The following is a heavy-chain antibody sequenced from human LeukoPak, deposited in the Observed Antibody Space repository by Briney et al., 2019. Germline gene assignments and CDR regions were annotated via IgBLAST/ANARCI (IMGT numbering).Heavy chain of an antibody. J-gene: IGHJ4*02. CDR1: GSSISSGGYY. CDR3: ARHYDSRTYSSYYIDY. Sequence: SETLSLTCTVSGSSISSGGYYWSWLRQHRGKGLEWIGYIYSSGSTFYNPSLRSRVIISVDTSKNQFSLTLDSVTVVDTAIYYCARHYDSRTYSSYYIDYWGQGTLVTVSS. D-gene: IGHD3-22*01. V-gene: IGHV4-31*03. CDR2: IYSSGST.